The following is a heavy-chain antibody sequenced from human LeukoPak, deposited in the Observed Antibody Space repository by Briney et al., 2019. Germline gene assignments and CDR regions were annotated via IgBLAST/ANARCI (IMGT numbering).Heavy chain of an antibody. CDR3: AKTVADENSGSEGVDYFDY. D-gene: IGHD3-10*01. V-gene: IGHV3-30*02. CDR2: IWYDGRDE. J-gene: IGHJ4*02. Sequence: GGSLRLSCAASGFTFKNFGIHWVRQGPGKGLEWVSFIWYDGRDEYYADSVKDRFIISRDNSKNTLYLQMNSLRAEDTAVYYCAKTVADENSGSEGVDYFDYWGQGTLVTVSS. CDR1: GFTFKNFG.